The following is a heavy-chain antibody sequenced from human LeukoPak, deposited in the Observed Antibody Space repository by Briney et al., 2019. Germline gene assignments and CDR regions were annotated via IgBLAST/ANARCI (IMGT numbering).Heavy chain of an antibody. CDR2: INNIGRST. CDR1: GFTFGDYW. J-gene: IGHJ4*02. D-gene: IGHD3-10*01. V-gene: IGHV3-74*01. CDR3: VRGGGASGSFC. Sequence: GGSLRLSCAASGFTFGDYWMHWVRQAPGKGLAWVSRINNIGRSTDYADSVKGRFTISRDNAKNTLDLQMNSLRVEDTAVYYCVRGGGASGSFCWGQGTLVTVSS.